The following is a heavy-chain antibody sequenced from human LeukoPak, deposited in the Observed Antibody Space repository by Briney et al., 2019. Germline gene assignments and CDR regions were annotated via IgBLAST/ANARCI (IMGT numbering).Heavy chain of an antibody. J-gene: IGHJ3*02. CDR1: GGSISSYY. Sequence: SETLSLTCTVSGGSISSYYWSWIRQPAGKGLEWIGRMYPSGIANYNPSLKSRVTMSVDTSKNQFSLKLTSVTAADTAVYFCARELELRYSDWLAFDIWGPGAMVTVSS. CDR2: MYPSGIA. D-gene: IGHD3-9*01. V-gene: IGHV4-4*07. CDR3: ARELELRYSDWLAFDI.